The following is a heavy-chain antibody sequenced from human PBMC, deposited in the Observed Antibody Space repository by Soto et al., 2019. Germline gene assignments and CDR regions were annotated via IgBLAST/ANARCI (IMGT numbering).Heavy chain of an antibody. D-gene: IGHD6-13*01. V-gene: IGHV4-34*01. J-gene: IGHJ4*02. Sequence: QVQLQQWGAGLLKPSETLSLTCAVYGGSFSGYYWSWLRQPPGKGLEWIGEINHSGDANYHPSLKSRVTISIDTPKTQFSVRLSSVTVADTAMYYCARRLIAAAGTGETIDYWGQGTLVTVSS. CDR2: INHSGDA. CDR3: ARRLIAAAGTGETIDY. CDR1: GGSFSGYY.